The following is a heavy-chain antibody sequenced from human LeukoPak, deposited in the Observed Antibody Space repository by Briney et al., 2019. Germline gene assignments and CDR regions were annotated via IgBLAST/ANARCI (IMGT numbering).Heavy chain of an antibody. CDR2: INHSGST. V-gene: IGHV4-34*01. Sequence: SETLSLTCAVYGGSFSGYYWSWIRQPPGKGLEWIGEINHSGSTNYNPSLKSRVTISVDTSKNQFSLKLSSVTAADTAVYYCASVPTRYGSGSYYTRNYYYGMDVWGQGTTVTVSS. CDR3: ASVPTRYGSGSYYTRNYYYGMDV. J-gene: IGHJ6*02. CDR1: GGSFSGYY. D-gene: IGHD3-10*01.